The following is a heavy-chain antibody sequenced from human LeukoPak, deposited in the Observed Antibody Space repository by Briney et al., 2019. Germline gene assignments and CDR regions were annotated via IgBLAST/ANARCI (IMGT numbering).Heavy chain of an antibody. Sequence: ASVKVSCKASGYTFTSYGISWVRQAPGQGLEWMGWISAYNGNTNYAQKLQGRVTMTTDTSTSTAYMELRSLRSDDTAVYYCARYDILTGYSFPPPFDYWGQGTLVTVSS. D-gene: IGHD3-9*01. V-gene: IGHV1-18*01. J-gene: IGHJ4*02. CDR2: ISAYNGNT. CDR3: ARYDILTGYSFPPPFDY. CDR1: GYTFTSYG.